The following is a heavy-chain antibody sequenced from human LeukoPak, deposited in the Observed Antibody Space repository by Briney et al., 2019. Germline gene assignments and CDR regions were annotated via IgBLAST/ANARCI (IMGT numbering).Heavy chain of an antibody. CDR1: GGSFSGYY. CDR3: ARVPYYYDSSGYFY. D-gene: IGHD3-22*01. CDR2: INHSGST. J-gene: IGHJ4*02. Sequence: SETLSLTCAVYGGSFSGYYWSWIRQPPGKGLEWIGEINHSGSTNYNPSLKSRVTISVDTSKNQFSLKLGSVTAADTAVYYCARVPYYYDSSGYFYWGQGTLVTASS. V-gene: IGHV4-34*01.